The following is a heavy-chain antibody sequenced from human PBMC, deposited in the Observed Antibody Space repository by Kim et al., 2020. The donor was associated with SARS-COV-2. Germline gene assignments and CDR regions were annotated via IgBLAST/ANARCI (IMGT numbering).Heavy chain of an antibody. CDR2: ISFDGSNY. CDR3: VRAMNPYRPFDGTGSYYALGDS. CDR1: GFTFRSYA. Sequence: GGSLRLSCAASGFTFRSYAMHWVRQSPGKGLEWVAVISFDGSNYYYAESVKGRFTISRDNSQNTLYLQMNSLRPEDAAVYYCVRAMNPYRPFDGTGSYYALGDSWGRGALITVSS. J-gene: IGHJ4*02. D-gene: IGHD3-22*01. V-gene: IGHV3-30*04.